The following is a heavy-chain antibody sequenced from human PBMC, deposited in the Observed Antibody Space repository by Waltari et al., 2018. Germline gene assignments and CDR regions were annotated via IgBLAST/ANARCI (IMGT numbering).Heavy chain of an antibody. D-gene: IGHD1-7*01. Sequence: QVQLVQSGAEVKKPGASVKVSCKASGYTFTGYYMHWVRQAPGQGLEWMGRIKPNSGGTNYAQKFQGRVTMTRDTSISTAYMELSRLRSDDTAVYYCARVSVRAGTNETFDYWGQGTLVTVSS. CDR2: IKPNSGGT. CDR1: GYTFTGYY. V-gene: IGHV1-2*06. CDR3: ARVSVRAGTNETFDY. J-gene: IGHJ4*02.